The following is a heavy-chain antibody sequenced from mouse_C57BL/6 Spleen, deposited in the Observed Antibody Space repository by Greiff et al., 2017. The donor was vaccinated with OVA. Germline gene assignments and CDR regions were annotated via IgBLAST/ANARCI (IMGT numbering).Heavy chain of an antibody. Sequence: QVQLKQSGAELMKPGASVKLSCKATGYTFTGYWIEWVKQRPGHGLEWIGEFLPGSGSTNYNEKFKGKATFTADTSSNTAYMQLSSLTTEDSAIYYCARPIYYGSSSYAMEYWGQGTTVTVAS. J-gene: IGHJ4*01. CDR1: GYTFTGYW. D-gene: IGHD1-1*01. CDR3: ARPIYYGSSSYAMEY. V-gene: IGHV1-9*01. CDR2: FLPGSGST.